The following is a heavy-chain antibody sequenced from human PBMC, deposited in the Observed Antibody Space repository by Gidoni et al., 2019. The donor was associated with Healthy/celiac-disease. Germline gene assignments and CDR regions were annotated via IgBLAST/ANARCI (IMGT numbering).Heavy chain of an antibody. D-gene: IGHD5-18*01. V-gene: IGHV3-7*01. J-gene: IGHJ4*02. Sequence: EVQLVESGGGLFQPGGSLRLSCAASGFTFSSYGMSWVLQAPGKGLEWVTNIKKDGSEKYYVDSVKGRFTISRDNAKNSLYLQMNSLRAEDTAVYYCARDPYSYDYYFDYWGQGTLVTVSS. CDR3: ARDPYSYDYYFDY. CDR2: IKKDGSEK. CDR1: GFTFSSYG.